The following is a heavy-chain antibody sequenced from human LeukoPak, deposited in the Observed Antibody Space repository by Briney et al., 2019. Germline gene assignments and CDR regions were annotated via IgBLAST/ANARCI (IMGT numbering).Heavy chain of an antibody. CDR1: GYTFTSYG. CDR3: ARVRCSSTSCYNAYYYMDV. CDR2: ISAYNGNT. Sequence: ASVKVSCKASGYTFTSYGISWVRQAPGQGLEWMGWISAYNGNTNYAQKLQGRVTMTTDTSTSTAYMELRSLRSEDTAVYYCARVRCSSTSCYNAYYYMDVWGKGTTVTVSS. V-gene: IGHV1-18*01. D-gene: IGHD2-2*02. J-gene: IGHJ6*03.